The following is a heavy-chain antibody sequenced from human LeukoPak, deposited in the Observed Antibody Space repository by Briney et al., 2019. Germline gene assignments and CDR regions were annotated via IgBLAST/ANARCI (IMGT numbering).Heavy chain of an antibody. Sequence: SETLSLTCTVSGGSISSYYWSWIRQPAGKGLEWIGRIYTSGSTNYNPSLKSRVTMSVDTSKNQFSLKLSSVTAADTAVYYCARSLLGYSSSLGMYYFDYWGQGTLVTVSS. J-gene: IGHJ4*02. V-gene: IGHV4-4*07. CDR2: IYTSGST. CDR3: ARSLLGYSSSLGMYYFDY. D-gene: IGHD6-13*01. CDR1: GGSISSYY.